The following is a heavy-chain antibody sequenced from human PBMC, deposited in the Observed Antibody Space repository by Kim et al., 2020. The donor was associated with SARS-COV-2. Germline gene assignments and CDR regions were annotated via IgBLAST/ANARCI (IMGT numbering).Heavy chain of an antibody. CDR1: GYSFTSYW. Sequence: GESLKISCKGSGYSFTSYWIGWVRQMPGKGLEWMGIIYPGDSDTRYSPSFQGQVTISADKSISTAYLQWSSLKASDTAMYYCARKPKRSRHRDGFSVGYWGQGTLVTVSS. CDR3: ARKPKRSRHRDGFSVGY. J-gene: IGHJ4*02. D-gene: IGHD1-1*01. V-gene: IGHV5-51*01. CDR2: IYPGDSDT.